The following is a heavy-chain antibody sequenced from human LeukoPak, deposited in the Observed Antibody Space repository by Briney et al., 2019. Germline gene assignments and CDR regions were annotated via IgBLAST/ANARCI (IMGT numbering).Heavy chain of an antibody. CDR3: AKYSSSWYNWFDP. Sequence: SETLSLTCTVSGGSISSYYWSWIRQPPGKGLEWIGYIYYSGSTNYNPSLKSRVTISVDTSKNQFSLKLSSVTAADTAVYYCAKYSSSWYNWFDPWGQGTLVTVSS. D-gene: IGHD6-13*01. V-gene: IGHV4-59*01. CDR1: GGSISSYY. J-gene: IGHJ5*02. CDR2: IYYSGST.